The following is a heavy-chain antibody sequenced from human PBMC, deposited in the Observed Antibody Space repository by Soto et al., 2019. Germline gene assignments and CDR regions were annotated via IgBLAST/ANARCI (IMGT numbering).Heavy chain of an antibody. CDR2: IISIFGIA. Sequence: QVQLVQSGAEVKKPGSSVKVSCKASGGTFSSYGISWVRQAPGQGLEWMGGIISIFGIANYAQQFQGSVTITAVELTGTAYMELSSLRSADTAVYYCARDRDGCHYGMDVLGQGPTVTVSS. CDR3: ARDRDGCHYGMDV. CDR1: GGTFSSYG. V-gene: IGHV1-69*01. J-gene: IGHJ6*02. D-gene: IGHD6-19*01.